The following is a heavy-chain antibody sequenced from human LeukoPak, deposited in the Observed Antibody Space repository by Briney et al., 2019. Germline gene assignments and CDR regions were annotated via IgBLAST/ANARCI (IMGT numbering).Heavy chain of an antibody. D-gene: IGHD6-19*01. CDR2: ISYDGSNQ. CDR3: AREPVAGYFDY. Sequence: PGGSLRLSCAASGFTFSNFGMHWVRQAPGKGLEWVAGISYDGSNQYYADSVKGRFTISRDSSNNTLYVQMNSLRAGDTAVYYCAREPVAGYFDYWGQGTLVTVSS. J-gene: IGHJ4*02. V-gene: IGHV3-30*03. CDR1: GFTFSNFG.